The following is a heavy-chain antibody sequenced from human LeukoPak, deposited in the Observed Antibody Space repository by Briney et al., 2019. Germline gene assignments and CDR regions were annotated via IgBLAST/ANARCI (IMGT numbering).Heavy chain of an antibody. V-gene: IGHV1-69*13. D-gene: IGHD2/OR15-2a*01. CDR2: IIPMFGTA. CDR3: ARRLYIVRGAFDI. J-gene: IGHJ3*02. CDR1: GGTFSSYV. Sequence: SVKVSCKASGGTFSSYVITWVRQAPGQGLEWMGGIIPMFGTADYAQKFQGRVTITADESTSTAYMQLSSLRSEDTAVYFCARRLYIVRGAFDIWGQGTMVTVSS.